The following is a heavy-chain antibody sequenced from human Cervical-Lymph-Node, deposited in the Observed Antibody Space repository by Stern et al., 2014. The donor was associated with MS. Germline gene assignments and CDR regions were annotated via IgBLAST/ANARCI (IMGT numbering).Heavy chain of an antibody. Sequence: VQLVESGAEVKKPGSSVKVSCKASGGDFDTFAISWVRQAPGQGLEWMGGIVPVFGTVEYAQKFQGRVTITAEMSTSTSYMEVTNLRSEDTAVYYCAREISSLALDVWAKGPPSPSP. V-gene: IGHV1-69*06. J-gene: IGHJ6*02. D-gene: IGHD3-10*01. CDR2: IVPVFGTV. CDR3: AREISSLALDV. CDR1: GGDFDTFA.